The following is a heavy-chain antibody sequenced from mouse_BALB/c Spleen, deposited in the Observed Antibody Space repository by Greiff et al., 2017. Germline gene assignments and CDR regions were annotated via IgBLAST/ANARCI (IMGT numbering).Heavy chain of an antibody. D-gene: IGHD3-2*01. J-gene: IGHJ4*01. CDR1: GFSLTSYG. CDR2: IWAGGST. V-gene: IGHV2-9*02. CDR3: ARGDSSGYYAMDY. Sequence: VKLQQSGPGLVAPSQSLSITCTVSGFSLTSYGVHWVRQPPGKGLEWLGVIWAGGSTNYNSALMSRLSISKDNSKSQVFLKMNSLQTDDTAMYYCARGDSSGYYAMDYWGQGTSVTVSS.